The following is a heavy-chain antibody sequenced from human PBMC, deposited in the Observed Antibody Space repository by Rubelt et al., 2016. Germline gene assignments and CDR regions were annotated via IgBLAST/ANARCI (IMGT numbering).Heavy chain of an antibody. CDR3: ARGGGGGDGCCDC. V-gene: IGHV3-23*01. Sequence: EVQLLESGGGLVQPGGSLRLSCAASGFTFNSYAMSWVRQAPGKGLEWVSVITNGGGNTYYADSVKGRFTISRDNSKNTLYRKMNCVKAEDRAVYYCARGGGGGDGCCDCWGQGTLVTVSS. CDR2: ITNGGGNT. D-gene: IGHD5-24*01. CDR1: GFTFNSYA. J-gene: IGHJ4*02.